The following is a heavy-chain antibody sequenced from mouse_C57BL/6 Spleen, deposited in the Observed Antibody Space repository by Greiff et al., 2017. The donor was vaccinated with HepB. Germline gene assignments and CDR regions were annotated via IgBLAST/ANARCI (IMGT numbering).Heavy chain of an antibody. CDR2: FHPYNDDT. CDR1: GYTFTTYP. CDR3: ARGGNGYDFAY. D-gene: IGHD2-2*01. Sequence: QVTLKECGAELVKPGASVKMSCKASGYTFTTYPIEWMKQNHGKSLEWIGNFHPYNDDTKYNEKFKGKATLTVEKSSSTVYLELSRLTSDDSAVYYCARGGNGYDFAYWGQGTLVTVSA. J-gene: IGHJ3*01. V-gene: IGHV1-47*01.